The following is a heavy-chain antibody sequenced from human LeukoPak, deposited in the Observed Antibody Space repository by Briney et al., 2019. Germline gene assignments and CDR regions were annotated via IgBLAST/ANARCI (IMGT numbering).Heavy chain of an antibody. D-gene: IGHD4-11*01. Sequence: GGSLRLSCAASGFTFSSYGMHWVRQAPGKGLEWVAFIRYDGSNKYYADSVKGRFTISRDNSKNTLYLQMNRMRAEDTAVYYCAKVGLTVTTILDYFDYWGQGTLVTVSS. CDR1: GFTFSSYG. CDR2: IRYDGSNK. V-gene: IGHV3-30*02. J-gene: IGHJ4*02. CDR3: AKVGLTVTTILDYFDY.